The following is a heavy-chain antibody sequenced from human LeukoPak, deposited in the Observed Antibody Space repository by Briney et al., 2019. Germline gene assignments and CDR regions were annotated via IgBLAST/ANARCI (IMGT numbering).Heavy chain of an antibody. V-gene: IGHV4-39*01. D-gene: IGHD4-23*01. CDR1: GGSISSSSYF. Sequence: SETLSLTCTVSGGSISSSSYFWGWIRQPPGKGLEWIGSIFYSGSTYYNPSLNSRVTISIDTSKNQFSLRLSSVTAADTAVYYCARQMNTVAADYWGQGTLVTVSS. J-gene: IGHJ4*02. CDR2: IFYSGST. CDR3: ARQMNTVAADY.